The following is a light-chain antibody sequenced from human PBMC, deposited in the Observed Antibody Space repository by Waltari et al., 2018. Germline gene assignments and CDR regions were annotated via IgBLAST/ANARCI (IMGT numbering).Light chain of an antibody. CDR2: DTS. V-gene: IGLV7-46*01. J-gene: IGLJ2*01. Sequence: QAVVTQEPSLTVAPGETVTLTCDSNTGAVTSGHYPYWFQQKPGHAPRTLIYDTSNKHSCTPARFSGSLLGDKAALILSGAQPEDEAEYYCLLSYSGAWVFGGGTKLTVL. CDR1: TGAVTSGHY. CDR3: LLSYSGAWV.